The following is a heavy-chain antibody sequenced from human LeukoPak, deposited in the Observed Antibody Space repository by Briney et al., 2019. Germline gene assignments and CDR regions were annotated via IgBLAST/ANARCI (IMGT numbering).Heavy chain of an antibody. CDR1: GITLSDYG. V-gene: IGHV3-23*01. CDR3: AKRGVVIRVILVGFHKEAYYFDS. CDR2: ISDSGGRT. Sequence: GGSLRLSCAVSGITLSDYGMTWVRQAPGKGLEWVAGISDSGGRTNYADSVKGRFTISRDNPKNTLYLQMNSLRAEDTAVYFCAKRGVVIRVILVGFHKEAYYFDSWGQGVLVTVSS. D-gene: IGHD3-22*01. J-gene: IGHJ4*02.